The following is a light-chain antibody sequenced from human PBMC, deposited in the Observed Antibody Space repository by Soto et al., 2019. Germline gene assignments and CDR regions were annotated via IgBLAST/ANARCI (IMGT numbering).Light chain of an antibody. CDR2: AAS. Sequence: DIQMTQSPSSLSASVGDRVTITCRASQGISNYLVWYQQKPGKVPKLLIYAASTLQSGVPSRFSGSGSGTDFILTISSLQPEDVATYYCQKSNSAPRTFGQGTEVEIK. CDR3: QKSNSAPRT. V-gene: IGKV1-27*01. J-gene: IGKJ1*01. CDR1: QGISNY.